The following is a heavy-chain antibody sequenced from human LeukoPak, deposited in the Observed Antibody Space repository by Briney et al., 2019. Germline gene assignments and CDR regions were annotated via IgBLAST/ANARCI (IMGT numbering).Heavy chain of an antibody. CDR1: GFTFSSYS. CDR2: ISSSSTYI. CDR3: AKDIEVAITGHYFDL. Sequence: GGSLRLSYAASGFTFSSYSMNWVRQAPGKGLEWVSSISSSSTYIYYADSVKGRFTISRDNSKTTLFLQMNSLRAEDTALYYCAKDIEVAITGHYFDLWGRGTLVAVSS. V-gene: IGHV3-21*04. D-gene: IGHD3-22*01. J-gene: IGHJ2*01.